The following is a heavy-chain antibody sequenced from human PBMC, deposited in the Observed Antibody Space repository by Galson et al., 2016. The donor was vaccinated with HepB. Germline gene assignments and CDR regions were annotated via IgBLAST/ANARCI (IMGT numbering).Heavy chain of an antibody. CDR2: ISGSGDET. CDR1: GFTFSSYA. V-gene: IGHV3-23*01. D-gene: IGHD3-10*01. CDR3: ASGIAVTTSNSFWYFDL. J-gene: IGHJ2*01. Sequence: SLSLSCAASGFTFSSYAMTWVRQAPGKGLDWVSTISGSGDETNYADSVKGRFTFSRDNSKNTLYLQMTSLRAEDTAVYYCASGIAVTTSNSFWYFDLWGRGTLVTVSS.